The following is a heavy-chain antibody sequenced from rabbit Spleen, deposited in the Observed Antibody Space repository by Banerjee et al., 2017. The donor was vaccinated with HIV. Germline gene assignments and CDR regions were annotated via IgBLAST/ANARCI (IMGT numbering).Heavy chain of an antibody. CDR2: IYAGSSGDT. D-gene: IGHD4-1*01. Sequence: QEQLVESGGGLVQPGESLKLSCKASGFSFSSRYYMCWVRQAPGKGLEWIACIYAGSSGDTYYASWAKGRFTISKTSSTTVTLQMTSLTAADTATYFCARETSSGWGVVSFYFNLWGPGTLVTVS. J-gene: IGHJ4*01. V-gene: IGHV1S45*01. CDR3: ARETSSGWGVVSFYFNL. CDR1: GFSFSSRYY.